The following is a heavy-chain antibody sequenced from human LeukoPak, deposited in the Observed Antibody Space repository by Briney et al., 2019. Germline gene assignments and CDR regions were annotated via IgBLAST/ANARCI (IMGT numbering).Heavy chain of an antibody. J-gene: IGHJ6*02. Sequence: GESLKISCKGSGYSFTSYWIGWVRQMPGKGLEWMGIIYPGDSDTRYSPSFQGQVTISADKSISTAYLQWSSLKASDTAMYYCARHVSDGPHYYYYGMDVWGQGTTVTVSS. CDR2: IYPGDSDT. D-gene: IGHD3-10*01. CDR3: ARHVSDGPHYYYYGMDV. CDR1: GYSFTSYW. V-gene: IGHV5-51*01.